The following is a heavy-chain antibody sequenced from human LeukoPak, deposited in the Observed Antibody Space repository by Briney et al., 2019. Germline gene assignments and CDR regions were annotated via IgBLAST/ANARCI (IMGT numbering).Heavy chain of an antibody. V-gene: IGHV3-13*01. CDR2: IGTAGDT. CDR1: GFTFSGFD. CDR3: ARDSGRAAAGNPAFDY. D-gene: IGHD6-13*01. J-gene: IGHJ4*02. Sequence: PGGSLRLSCAASGFTFSGFDMHWVRQATGKRLEWVSTIGTAGDTYYSGSVKGRFTISRENAKNSLFLQMNSLRAGDTAVYYCARDSGRAAAGNPAFDYWGQGTLVTVSS.